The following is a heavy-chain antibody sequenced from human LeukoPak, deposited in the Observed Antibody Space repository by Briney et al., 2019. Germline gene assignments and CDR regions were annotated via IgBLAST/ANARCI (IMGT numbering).Heavy chain of an antibody. V-gene: IGHV1-18*01. CDR1: GYTFTSYG. Sequence: ASVKVSCKASGYTFTSYGISWVRQAPGQGLEWMGWISAYNGNTNYAQKFQGRVTITTDESTSTAYMELSSLRSEDTAVYYCAKDSSSSDAFDIWGQGTMVTVSS. CDR2: ISAYNGNT. D-gene: IGHD6-13*01. J-gene: IGHJ3*02. CDR3: AKDSSSSDAFDI.